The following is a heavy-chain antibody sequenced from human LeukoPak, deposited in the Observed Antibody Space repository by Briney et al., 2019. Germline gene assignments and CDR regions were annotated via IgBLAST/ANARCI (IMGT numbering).Heavy chain of an antibody. CDR2: INHSGST. J-gene: IGHJ6*03. D-gene: IGHD3-3*01. Sequence: PSETLSLTCAVYGGSFSGYYWSWIRQPPGKGLEWIGEINHSGSTNYNPSLKSRVTISVDTSKNQFSLKLSSVTAADTAVYYCARGIYDFWSGYSKPNYYYYMDIWGKGTTVTFSS. CDR1: GGSFSGYY. V-gene: IGHV4-34*01. CDR3: ARGIYDFWSGYSKPNYYYYMDI.